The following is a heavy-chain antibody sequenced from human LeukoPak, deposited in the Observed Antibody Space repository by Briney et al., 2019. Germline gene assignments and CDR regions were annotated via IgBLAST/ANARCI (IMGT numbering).Heavy chain of an antibody. V-gene: IGHV3-7*01. Sequence: TGGSLRLSCAASGFTFSSYRMSWVRQAPGKGLEWVANIKKDGSEKYYVDSVKGRFTISRDNAKNSLYLQMNSLRAEDTAVYYCARDPSGSYAFDIWGQGTMVTVSS. CDR2: IKKDGSEK. CDR1: GFTFSSYR. J-gene: IGHJ3*02. D-gene: IGHD1-26*01. CDR3: ARDPSGSYAFDI.